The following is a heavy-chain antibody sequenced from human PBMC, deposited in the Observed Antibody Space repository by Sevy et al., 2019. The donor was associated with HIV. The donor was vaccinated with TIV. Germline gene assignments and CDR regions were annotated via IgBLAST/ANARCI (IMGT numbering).Heavy chain of an antibody. Sequence: GGSLRLSCAASGFTFSTYTMNWVRQAPGKGLEWVSAISGSGGSTYYADSVKGRFTISRDKSKNTLYLQMNNLRAEDTAVYYCAKGDSTFYGMDVWGKGTTVTVSS. J-gene: IGHJ6*04. CDR3: AKGDSTFYGMDV. D-gene: IGHD6-13*01. CDR2: ISGSGGST. CDR1: GFTFSTYT. V-gene: IGHV3-23*01.